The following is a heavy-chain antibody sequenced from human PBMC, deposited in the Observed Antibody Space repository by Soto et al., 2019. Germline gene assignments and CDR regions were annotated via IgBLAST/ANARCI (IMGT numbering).Heavy chain of an antibody. J-gene: IGHJ2*01. V-gene: IGHV3-23*01. CDR1: GFIFSDYA. D-gene: IGHD3-16*01. Sequence: GGSLRLSCVASGFIFSDYAMTWVRQAPGKGLQWVATISASGGNIEYADSLKGRFTISRDNSKNSVYLQLSGLTADDTAVHYCAKVAGGLGYFDLWGRGTLVTVSS. CDR2: ISASGGNI. CDR3: AKVAGGLGYFDL.